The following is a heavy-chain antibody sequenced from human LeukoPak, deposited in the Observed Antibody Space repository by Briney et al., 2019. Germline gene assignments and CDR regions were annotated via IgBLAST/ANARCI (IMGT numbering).Heavy chain of an antibody. CDR3: TTESSYYYDSSSPGGAFDI. V-gene: IGHV3-15*01. Sequence: GGSLRLSCAASGFTFSNAWMSWVRQAPGKGLEWVGRIKSKTDGGTTDYAAPVKGRFTISRDDSKNTLYLQMNSLKTEDTAVYYCTTESSYYYDSSSPGGAFDIWGQGTMVTVSS. CDR1: GFTFSNAW. J-gene: IGHJ3*02. CDR2: IKSKTDGGTT. D-gene: IGHD3-22*01.